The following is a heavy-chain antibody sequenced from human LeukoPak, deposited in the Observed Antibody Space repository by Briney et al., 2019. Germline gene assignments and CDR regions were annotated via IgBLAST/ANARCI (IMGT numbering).Heavy chain of an antibody. CDR1: GFTFSSYA. CDR3: ARLKWPNYYYYYGMDV. Sequence: GGSLRLSCAASGFTFSSYAMSWVRQAPGKGLEWVSAISGSGGSTYYADSVKGRFTISRDNSKNTLYLRMNSLRAEDTAVYYCARLKWPNYYYYYGMDVWGQGTTVTVSS. J-gene: IGHJ6*02. CDR2: ISGSGGST. D-gene: IGHD2-15*01. V-gene: IGHV3-23*01.